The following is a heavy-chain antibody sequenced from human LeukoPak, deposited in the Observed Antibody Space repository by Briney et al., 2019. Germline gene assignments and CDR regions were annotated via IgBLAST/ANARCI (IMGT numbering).Heavy chain of an antibody. J-gene: IGHJ4*02. CDR3: AKDHWRMVRGTYFDY. V-gene: IGHV3-30*02. D-gene: IGHD3-10*01. CDR2: IRYDGSNK. Sequence: GGSLRLSCEASGFTFSTFAMIWVRQAPGKGLEWVAFIRYDGSNKYYADSVKGRFTISRDNSKNTLYLQMNSLRAEDTAVYYCAKDHWRMVRGTYFDYWGQGTLVTVSS. CDR1: GFTFSTFA.